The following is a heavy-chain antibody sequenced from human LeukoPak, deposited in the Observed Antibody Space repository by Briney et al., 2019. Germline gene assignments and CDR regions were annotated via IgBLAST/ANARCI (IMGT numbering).Heavy chain of an antibody. CDR3: AELGITMIGGV. Sequence: LTCTVSGGSISTYYWKCVRQAPGKGLEWVSYISSCGSTIYYADSVKGRFTISRDTANNSLYLQMDSLRAEDTAVYYCAELGITMIGGVWGKGTTVTISS. CDR1: GGSISTYY. J-gene: IGHJ6*04. D-gene: IGHD3-10*02. V-gene: IGHV3-48*03. CDR2: ISSCGSTI.